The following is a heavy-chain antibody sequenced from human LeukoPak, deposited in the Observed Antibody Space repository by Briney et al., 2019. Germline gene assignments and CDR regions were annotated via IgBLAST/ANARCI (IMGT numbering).Heavy chain of an antibody. CDR3: ARHGKVVPAATNWFDP. J-gene: IGHJ5*02. Sequence: PSETRSLTCPVPGGSIISYSWSWIRKPPGKGLGWIGYIYYSGSTNYNPSLKSRVTISVDTSKNQFSLKLSSVTAADTAVYYCARHGKVVPAATNWFDPWGQGTLVTVSS. CDR1: GGSIISYS. V-gene: IGHV4-59*08. D-gene: IGHD2-2*01. CDR2: IYYSGST.